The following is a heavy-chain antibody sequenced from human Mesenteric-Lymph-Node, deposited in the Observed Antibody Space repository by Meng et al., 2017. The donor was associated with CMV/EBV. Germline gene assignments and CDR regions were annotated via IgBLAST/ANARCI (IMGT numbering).Heavy chain of an antibody. CDR2: IYYSGST. J-gene: IGHJ4*02. CDR1: GGSVSSGSYY. D-gene: IGHD3-3*01. CDR3: ARAWSPY. V-gene: IGHV4-61*01. Sequence: SETLSLTCTVSGGSVSSGSYYWSWIRQPPGKGLEWIGYIYYSGSTNYNPSLKSRVTISVDTSKNQFSLKLSSVTAADTAVYYCARAWSPYWGQGTLVTVSS.